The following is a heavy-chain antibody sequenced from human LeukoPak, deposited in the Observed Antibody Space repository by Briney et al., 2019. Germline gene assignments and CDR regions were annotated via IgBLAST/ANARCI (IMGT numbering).Heavy chain of an antibody. CDR1: GFTFSSYG. CDR2: IWYDGSNK. J-gene: IGHJ4*02. CDR3: ARTSGSYFWQIDY. V-gene: IGHV3-33*01. Sequence: GSLRLSCAASGFTFSSYGMHWVRQAPGKGLEWVAVIWYDGSNKYYADSVKGRFTISRDNSKNTLYLQMNSLRAEDTAVYYCARTSGSYFWQIDYWGQGTLVIVSS. D-gene: IGHD3-10*01.